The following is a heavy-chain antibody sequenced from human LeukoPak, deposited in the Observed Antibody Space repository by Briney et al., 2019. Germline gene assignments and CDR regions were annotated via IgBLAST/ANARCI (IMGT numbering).Heavy chain of an antibody. Sequence: GGSLRLSCAASGFTFSSYAMTWVRQAPGKGLEWVSVMSDSGGSTYYADSVKGRFSIFSDNSKNRLSLQMNSLRSEDTAVYYCAKGGFSAPIDYWGQGTLVTVSS. CDR1: GFTFSSYA. CDR3: AKGGFSAPIDY. V-gene: IGHV3-23*01. J-gene: IGHJ4*02. CDR2: MSDSGGST. D-gene: IGHD3-10*01.